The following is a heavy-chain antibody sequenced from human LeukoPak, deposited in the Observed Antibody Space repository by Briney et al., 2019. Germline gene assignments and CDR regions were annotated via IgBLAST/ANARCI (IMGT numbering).Heavy chain of an antibody. J-gene: IGHJ4*02. Sequence: PGGSLRLSCAASGFTFSSYAMSWVRQAPGKGLERVSTISGSAGSTYYADSVKGRFTISRDNSKNTPYLQMNSLRAEDTAVYYCAKGLYNGGALFDFWGQGTLVTVSS. V-gene: IGHV3-23*01. CDR2: ISGSAGST. CDR1: GFTFSSYA. CDR3: AKGLYNGGALFDF. D-gene: IGHD4-23*01.